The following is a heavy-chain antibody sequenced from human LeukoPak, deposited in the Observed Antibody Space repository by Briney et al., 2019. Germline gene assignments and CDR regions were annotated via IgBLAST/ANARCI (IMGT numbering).Heavy chain of an antibody. CDR1: VRSISSYY. V-gene: IGHV4-59*01. J-gene: IGHJ4*02. CDR2: IYYSGSN. CDR3: AREGQGFAFDY. Sequence: SETLSLTCTVSVRSISSYYWSWIRQPPGKGLVWIGYIYYSGSNNYNPSLKSRVTISVDTSKNQFSLKLSSVTAADTAVYYCAREGQGFAFDYWGQGTLVTVSS.